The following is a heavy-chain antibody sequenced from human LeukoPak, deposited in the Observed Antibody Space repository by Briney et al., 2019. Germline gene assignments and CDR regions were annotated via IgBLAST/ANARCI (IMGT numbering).Heavy chain of an antibody. V-gene: IGHV3-20*04. J-gene: IGHJ4*02. CDR1: GFTFNDYG. CDR3: ARNFGGGDSSGPYY. D-gene: IGHD3-22*01. Sequence: GGSLRLSCAASGFTFNDYGMSWVRQAPGKGLEWVSGINWNGGRTGYADSMKGRFIISRDNAKNSLYLQVNSLKAEDTALYYCARNFGGGDSSGPYYWGQGTLVTVSS. CDR2: INWNGGRT.